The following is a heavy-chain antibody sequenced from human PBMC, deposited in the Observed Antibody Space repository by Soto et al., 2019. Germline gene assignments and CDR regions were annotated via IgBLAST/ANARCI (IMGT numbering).Heavy chain of an antibody. J-gene: IGHJ5*02. CDR2: IYYSGTS. Sequence: VQLQESGPRLVKPSQTLSLTCTVSGDPISGGDYFWSWIRQSPGKGLEWIGNIYYSGTSNYNPSLKSRVTMSVDTSKNHFSLNVTSLKAEDTAVYYCARGDFVQGIPGCVFDPWGQGTLVTVSS. CDR1: GDPISGGDYF. CDR3: ARGDFVQGIPGCVFDP. V-gene: IGHV4-30-4*01. D-gene: IGHD3-16*01.